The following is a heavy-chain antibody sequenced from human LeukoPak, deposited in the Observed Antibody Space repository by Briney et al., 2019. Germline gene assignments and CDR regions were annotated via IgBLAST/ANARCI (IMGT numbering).Heavy chain of an antibody. V-gene: IGHV1-24*01. Sequence: ASVKVSCKVSGYTLTELSMHWVRQAPGKGLEWMGGFDPEDGETIYAQKFQGRGTMTEDTSTDTAYMELSSLRSEDTAVYYCATVGVVGASYYFDYWGQGTLVTVSS. D-gene: IGHD1-26*01. CDR1: GYTLTELS. CDR3: ATVGVVGASYYFDY. J-gene: IGHJ4*02. CDR2: FDPEDGET.